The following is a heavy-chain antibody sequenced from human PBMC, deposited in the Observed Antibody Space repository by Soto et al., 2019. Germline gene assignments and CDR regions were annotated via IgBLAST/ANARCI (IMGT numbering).Heavy chain of an antibody. CDR2: SSAYNGNT. V-gene: IGHV1-18*04. Sequence: ASVKVSCKASGYTFTSYGISWVRQAPGQGLEWMGWSSAYNGNTNYAQKLQGRVTKTTDTSTSTAYMELRSLRSDDTAVYYCAREFNYYDSSGYNCFDPWGQGTLVTVSS. CDR3: AREFNYYDSSGYNCFDP. CDR1: GYTFTSYG. J-gene: IGHJ5*02. D-gene: IGHD3-22*01.